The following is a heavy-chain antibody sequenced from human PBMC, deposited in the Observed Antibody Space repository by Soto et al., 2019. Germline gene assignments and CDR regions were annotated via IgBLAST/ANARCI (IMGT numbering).Heavy chain of an antibody. CDR1: GFTFSSYW. CDR3: ARERSGSGSHYNAGGFDY. J-gene: IGHJ4*02. V-gene: IGHV3-74*01. D-gene: IGHD3-10*01. Sequence: GGSLRLSCAASGFTFSSYWMHWVRQAPGKGLVWVSRINSDGSSTSYADSVKGRFTISRDNAKNTLYLQMNSLRAEDTAVYYCARERSGSGSHYNAGGFDYWGQGTLVTVSS. CDR2: INSDGSST.